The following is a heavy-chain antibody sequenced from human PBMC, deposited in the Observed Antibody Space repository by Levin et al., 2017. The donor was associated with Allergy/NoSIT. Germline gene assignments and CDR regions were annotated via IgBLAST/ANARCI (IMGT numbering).Heavy chain of an antibody. V-gene: IGHV4-59*01. CDR1: GGSISSYY. Sequence: PSETLSLTCTVSGGSISSYYWSWIRQPPGKGLEWIGYIYYSGSTNYNPSLKSRVTISVDTSKNQFSLKLSSVTAADTAVYYCASAPQVDTAMVMGYYYYYMDVWGKGTTVTVSS. CDR2: IYYSGST. CDR3: ASAPQVDTAMVMGYYYYYMDV. D-gene: IGHD5-18*01. J-gene: IGHJ6*03.